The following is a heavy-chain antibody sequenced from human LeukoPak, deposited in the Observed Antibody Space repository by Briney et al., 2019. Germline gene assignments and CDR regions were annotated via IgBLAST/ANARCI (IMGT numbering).Heavy chain of an antibody. J-gene: IGHJ4*02. Sequence: GGSLRLSCAASGFTFSSYEMNWVRQAPGKGLEWVSYISSSGSTIYYADSVKGRFTISRDNAKNSLDQQMNSLRAEDTAVYYCAREDSSGKTLDYWGQGTLVTVSS. V-gene: IGHV3-48*03. D-gene: IGHD6-19*01. CDR2: ISSSGSTI. CDR3: AREDSSGKTLDY. CDR1: GFTFSSYE.